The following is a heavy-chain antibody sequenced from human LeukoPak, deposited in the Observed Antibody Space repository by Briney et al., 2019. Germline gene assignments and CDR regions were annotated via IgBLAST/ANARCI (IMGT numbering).Heavy chain of an antibody. J-gene: IGHJ4*02. D-gene: IGHD3-10*01. CDR2: INHSGST. CDR3: ARAPSYGSGSYGADY. Sequence: SETLSLTCAVYGGSFSGYYWSWIRQPPGKGLEWIGEINHSGSTNYNPSLKSRVTISVDTSKNQFSLKLSSVTAADTAVYYCARAPSYGSGSYGADYWGQGTLVTVSS. V-gene: IGHV4-34*01. CDR1: GGSFSGYY.